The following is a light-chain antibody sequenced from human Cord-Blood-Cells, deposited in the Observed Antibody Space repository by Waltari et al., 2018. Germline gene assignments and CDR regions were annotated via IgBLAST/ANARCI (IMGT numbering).Light chain of an antibody. CDR1: RSDVGGYNY. Sequence: QSALTQPASVSGSPGQSITIPCTGTRSDVGGYNYVSWYQQHPGKAPKLMIYDVSKRPSGVSNRFSGSKSGNTASLTISGLQAEDEADYYCCSYAGSSTLVFGGGTKLTVL. CDR3: CSYAGSSTLV. V-gene: IGLV2-23*02. J-gene: IGLJ2*01. CDR2: DVS.